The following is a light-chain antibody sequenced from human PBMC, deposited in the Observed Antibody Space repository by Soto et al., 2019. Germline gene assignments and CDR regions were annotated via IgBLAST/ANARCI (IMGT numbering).Light chain of an antibody. CDR1: QSVSRN. CDR2: DAS. J-gene: IGKJ5*01. CDR3: QQSSNWPIT. Sequence: EIVMTQSPATLSVSPGERATLSCRASQSVSRNLAWYQQRPGQPPRLLIYDASTRATGIPARFGGSGSGAAFTPTISGMQSEDNALYYCQQSSNWPITFGQGTRLEI. V-gene: IGKV3-15*01.